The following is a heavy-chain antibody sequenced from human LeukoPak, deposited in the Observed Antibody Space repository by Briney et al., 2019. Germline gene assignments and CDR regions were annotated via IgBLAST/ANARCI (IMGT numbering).Heavy chain of an antibody. Sequence: PGGSLRLSCAASGFTFSSYAMYWVRQAPGKGLEYVSAISTNGGSTYYANSVKGRFTISRDNSKNTLYLQMGSLRAEDMAVYYCAGGSSWYQGIDYWGQGTLVTVSS. J-gene: IGHJ4*02. CDR1: GFTFSSYA. CDR2: ISTNGGST. V-gene: IGHV3-64*01. CDR3: AGGSSWYQGIDY. D-gene: IGHD6-13*01.